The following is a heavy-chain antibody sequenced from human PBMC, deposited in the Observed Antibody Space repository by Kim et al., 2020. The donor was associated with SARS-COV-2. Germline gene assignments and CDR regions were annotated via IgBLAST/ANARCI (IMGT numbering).Heavy chain of an antibody. CDR3: ARDGKNDAFDI. J-gene: IGHJ3*02. V-gene: IGHV1-2*04. CDR1: GYTFTDYY. Sequence: ASVKVSCKASGYTFTDYYMHWVRQAPGQGLEWMGWINPNSGDINYAEKFQGWVTMTRDTSIRTVYMELSRPRYDDTAVYYCARDGKNDAFDIWGQGTMVTVSS. CDR2: INPNSGDI.